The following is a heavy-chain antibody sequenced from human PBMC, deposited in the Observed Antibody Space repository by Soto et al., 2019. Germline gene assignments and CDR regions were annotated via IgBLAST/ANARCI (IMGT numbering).Heavy chain of an antibody. Sequence: PGGSLRLSCAASGFTFSSYAMSWVRQAPGKGLEWVSAISGSGGSTYYADSVKGRFTISRDNSKNTLYLQMNSLRAEDTAVYYCAKDRITIFGVVIIVDYYYGMDVWGQGTTVTVSS. D-gene: IGHD3-3*01. CDR1: GFTFSSYA. CDR3: AKDRITIFGVVIIVDYYYGMDV. CDR2: ISGSGGST. V-gene: IGHV3-23*01. J-gene: IGHJ6*02.